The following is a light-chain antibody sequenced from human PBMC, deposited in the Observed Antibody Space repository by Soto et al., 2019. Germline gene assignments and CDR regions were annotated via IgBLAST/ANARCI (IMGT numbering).Light chain of an antibody. CDR3: AAWDDSLNGRYV. J-gene: IGLJ1*01. CDR1: SSNIGAGYD. Sequence: QSVLTQPPSVSGAPGQRVTISCTGSSSNIGAGYDVNWYQQLPGTAPKLLIYSNNQRPSGVPDRFSGSKSGTSASLAISGLQSEDEADYYCAAWDDSLNGRYVFGTGTKLTVL. CDR2: SNN. V-gene: IGLV1-44*01.